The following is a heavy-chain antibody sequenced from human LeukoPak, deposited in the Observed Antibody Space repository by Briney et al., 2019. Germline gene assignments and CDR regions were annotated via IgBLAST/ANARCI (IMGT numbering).Heavy chain of an antibody. CDR3: TRGDVYYDFWSGQRVFDY. CDR2: IRSKAYGGTT. Sequence: GGSLRLSCTASGFTFGDYAMSWLRQAPGKGLEWVGFIRSKAYGGTTEYAASVKGRFTISRDDSKSIAYLQMNSLKTEDTAVYYCTRGDVYYDFWSGQRVFDYWGQGTLVTVSS. V-gene: IGHV3-49*03. D-gene: IGHD3-3*01. J-gene: IGHJ4*02. CDR1: GFTFGDYA.